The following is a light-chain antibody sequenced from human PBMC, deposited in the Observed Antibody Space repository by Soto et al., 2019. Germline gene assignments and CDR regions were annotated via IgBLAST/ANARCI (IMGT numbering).Light chain of an antibody. Sequence: QSVLTQPPSPSASLGASVTLTCNLSSACSNCRVNWSQQRPGKGPHFVMRVGTGGLVGSKGVGIPDRFSVLGSGLNRYLTMKNIQEEDESDFHCGADHGSGSYFVVFGGGTKLTVL. V-gene: IGLV9-49*01. CDR2: VGTGGLVG. CDR3: GADHGSGSYFVV. CDR1: SACSNCR. J-gene: IGLJ2*01.